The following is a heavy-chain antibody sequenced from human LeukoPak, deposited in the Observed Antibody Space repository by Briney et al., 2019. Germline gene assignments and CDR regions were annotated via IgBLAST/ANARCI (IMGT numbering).Heavy chain of an antibody. CDR3: ARVAGSIDY. Sequence: SVKVSCKASGYTFTTYDINWVRQTTGQGLEWMGWMNPNSGYTGYAQKFQGRVTITRDTSISTAYMELSSLRSEDTAVYYCARVAGSIDYWGQGTLVTVSS. D-gene: IGHD6-19*01. V-gene: IGHV1-8*03. CDR2: MNPNSGYT. CDR1: GYTFTTYD. J-gene: IGHJ4*02.